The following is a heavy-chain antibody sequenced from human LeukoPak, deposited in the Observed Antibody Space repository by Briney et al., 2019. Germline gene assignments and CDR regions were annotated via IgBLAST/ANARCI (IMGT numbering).Heavy chain of an antibody. CDR2: IYYSGSA. V-gene: IGHV4-39*01. CDR1: GGSISSSSYY. D-gene: IGHD1-1*01. CDR3: ARQAWNYFDY. J-gene: IGHJ4*02. Sequence: SETLSLTCTISGGSISSSSYYWGWIRQPPGKGLEWIGTIYYSGSAYYNPSLKSRVTISVDTSKSQFSLKLSSVTAADTAVYYCARQAWNYFDYWGQGTLDTVSS.